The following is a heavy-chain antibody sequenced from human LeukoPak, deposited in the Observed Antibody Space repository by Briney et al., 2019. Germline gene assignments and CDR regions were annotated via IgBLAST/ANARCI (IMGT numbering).Heavy chain of an antibody. CDR1: GGSISSGSYY. CDR2: IYTSGST. D-gene: IGHD3-22*01. Sequence: PSETLSLTCTVCGGSISSGSYYWSWIRQPAGKGLEWIGRIYTSGSTNYNPSLKSRVTISVDTSKNQFSLKLSSVTAADTAVYYCASSVDYYDSSGSLDYWGQGTLVTVSS. CDR3: ASSVDYYDSSGSLDY. J-gene: IGHJ4*02. V-gene: IGHV4-61*02.